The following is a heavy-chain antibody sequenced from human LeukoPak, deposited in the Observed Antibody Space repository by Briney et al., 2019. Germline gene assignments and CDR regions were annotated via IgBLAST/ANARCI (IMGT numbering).Heavy chain of an antibody. CDR1: GFTFSDYY. V-gene: IGHV3-74*01. J-gene: IGHJ2*01. Sequence: GGSLRLSCAASGFTFSDYYMSWIRQAPGKGLVWVPRINGDGTRTNYADSVKGRFAISRDNAENTVNLQIYSLKAEDTAVYYCARGVPGGWYFDLWGRATLVTVSS. CDR2: INGDGTRT. CDR3: ARGVPGGWYFDL. D-gene: IGHD3-16*01.